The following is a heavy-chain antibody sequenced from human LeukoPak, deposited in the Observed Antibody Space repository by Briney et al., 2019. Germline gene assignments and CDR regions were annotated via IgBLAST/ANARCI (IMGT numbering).Heavy chain of an antibody. J-gene: IGHJ4*02. CDR3: AYDRYCGGDCWAADY. CDR2: INPNSGGT. Sequence: ASVKVSCKASGYTFTRYYMHWVRQAPGQGLEWMGWINPNSGGTNYAQKFQGRVTMTRDTSISTAYMELSRLRSDDTAVYYCAYDRYCGGDCWAADYWGQGTLVTVSS. D-gene: IGHD2-21*02. CDR1: GYTFTRYY. V-gene: IGHV1-2*02.